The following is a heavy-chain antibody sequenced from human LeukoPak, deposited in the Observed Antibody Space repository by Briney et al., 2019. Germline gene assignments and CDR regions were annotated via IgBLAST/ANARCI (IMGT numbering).Heavy chain of an antibody. J-gene: IGHJ6*02. CDR3: ARMGYYYDSSGNPLYYYGMDV. CDR1: GGSLSGYY. CDR2: INHSGST. D-gene: IGHD3-22*01. V-gene: IGHV4-34*01. Sequence: SETLSLTCAVYGGSLSGYYWSWIRQPPGKGLEWIGEINHSGSTNYIPSLKSRVTISVDTSKNQFSLKLSSVTAADTAVYYCARMGYYYDSSGNPLYYYGMDVWGQGTTVTVSS.